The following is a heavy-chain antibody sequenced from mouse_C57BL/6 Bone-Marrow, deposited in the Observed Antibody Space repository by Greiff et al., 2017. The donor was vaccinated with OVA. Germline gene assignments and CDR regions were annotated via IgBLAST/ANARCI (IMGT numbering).Heavy chain of an antibody. V-gene: IGHV1-80*01. Sequence: VKLQQSGAELVKPGASVKISCKASGYAFSSYWMNWVKQRPGKGLEWIGQIYPGDGDTNYNGKFKGKATLTADKSSSTAYMQLSSLTSEDSAVYFCARRATGTDWFAYWGQGTLVTVSA. J-gene: IGHJ3*01. CDR1: GYAFSSYW. CDR2: IYPGDGDT. CDR3: ARRATGTDWFAY. D-gene: IGHD4-1*01.